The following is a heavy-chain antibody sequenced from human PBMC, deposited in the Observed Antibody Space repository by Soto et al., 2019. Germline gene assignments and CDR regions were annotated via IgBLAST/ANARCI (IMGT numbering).Heavy chain of an antibody. J-gene: IGHJ4*02. Sequence: PGGSLRLSCAASGFTFSSYWMSWVRQAPGKGLEWVANIKLDGSEKYYVDSVKGRFTIFRDNAKNSLYLQLNSLRAEDTAVYYCARLVARSVFDNWGQGTLVTVSS. CDR1: GFTFSSYW. D-gene: IGHD5-12*01. CDR3: ARLVARSVFDN. CDR2: IKLDGSEK. V-gene: IGHV3-7*01.